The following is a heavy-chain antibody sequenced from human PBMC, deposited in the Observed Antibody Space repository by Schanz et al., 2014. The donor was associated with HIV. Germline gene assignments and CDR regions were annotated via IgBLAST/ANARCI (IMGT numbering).Heavy chain of an antibody. V-gene: IGHV3-9*01. J-gene: IGHJ6*02. Sequence: EVQLVESGGGLVQPGRSLRLSCAASGFTFDEYAMHWVRQAPGKGLEWVSSISWNSGSIDYADSAKGRFTISRDNSKNTLYLQMNSLRAEDTAVYYCARGEAITYYYHYYGMDVWGQGTTVTVSS. CDR1: GFTFDEYA. CDR2: ISWNSGSI. D-gene: IGHD1-20*01. CDR3: ARGEAITYYYHYYGMDV.